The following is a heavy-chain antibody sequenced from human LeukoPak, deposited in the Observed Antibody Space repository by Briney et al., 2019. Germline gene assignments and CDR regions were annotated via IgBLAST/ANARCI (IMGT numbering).Heavy chain of an antibody. Sequence: PSETLSLTCTVSGGSISSSSSYWGWIRQPPGEGLEWIGSIYYSGSTYYNPSLKSRVTISVDTSKNQFSLKLSSVTAADTAVYYCARHGWYGGLPDCWGQGTLVTVSS. D-gene: IGHD1-26*01. CDR3: ARHGWYGGLPDC. CDR1: GGSISSSSSY. V-gene: IGHV4-39*01. CDR2: IYYSGST. J-gene: IGHJ4*02.